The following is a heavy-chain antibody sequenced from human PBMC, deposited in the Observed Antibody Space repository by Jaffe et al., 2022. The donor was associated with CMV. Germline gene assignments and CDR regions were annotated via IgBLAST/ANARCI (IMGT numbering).Heavy chain of an antibody. V-gene: IGHV4-39*01. CDR2: IYYSGST. CDR3: ARHLVAPNRKYFFDY. D-gene: IGHD5-12*01. Sequence: QRQLQESGPGLVKPSETLSLTCTVSGGSISSSNYYWGWIRQPPGKGLEWIGSIYYSGSTYYSPSLKSRVTVSVDTSKNQFSLNLSSVTAADTAVYFCARHLVAPNRKYFFDYWGQGTLVTVSS. J-gene: IGHJ4*02. CDR1: GGSISSSNYY.